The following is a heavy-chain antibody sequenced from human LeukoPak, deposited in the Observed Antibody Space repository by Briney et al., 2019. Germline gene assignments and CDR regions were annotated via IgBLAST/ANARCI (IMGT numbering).Heavy chain of an antibody. V-gene: IGHV4-39*07. J-gene: IGHJ5*02. CDR3: VRDPKSAVAADWFDP. D-gene: IGHD6-19*01. CDR1: GDSISSSSYY. Sequence: KPSETLSLTCTVSGDSISSSSYYWGWIRQPPGKGLEWIGSIYYSGRTYYNPSLKSRVTISIDTSNQFSLRLTSMTAADTAVYYCVRDPKSAVAADWFDPWGQGTLVTVSS. CDR2: IYYSGRT.